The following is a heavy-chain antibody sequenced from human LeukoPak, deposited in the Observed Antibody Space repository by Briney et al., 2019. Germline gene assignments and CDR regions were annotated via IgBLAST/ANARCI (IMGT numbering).Heavy chain of an antibody. J-gene: IGHJ6*03. V-gene: IGHV1-69*04. CDR2: IIPILGIA. CDR3: ARAVRGVVVVPAATIGRDYYYYMDV. CDR1: GGTFSSYA. Sequence: SVKVSCKASGGTFSSYAISWVRQASGQGLEWMGRIIPILGIANYAQKFQGRVTITADKSTSTAYMELSGLRSEDTAVYYCARAVRGVVVVPAATIGRDYYYYMDVWGKGTTVTVSS. D-gene: IGHD2-2*01.